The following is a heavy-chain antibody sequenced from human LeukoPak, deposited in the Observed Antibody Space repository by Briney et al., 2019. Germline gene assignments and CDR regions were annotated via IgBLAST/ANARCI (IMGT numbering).Heavy chain of an antibody. D-gene: IGHD1-7*01. J-gene: IGHJ4*02. Sequence: PGGSLRLSCAASGFTFSNYGMNWVRQAPGKGLEWVSYISSSGSTTYYADSVKGRFTISRDNAKNSLCLLMNSLRAEDTAIYYCASQITGTTGYWGQGTLVTVSS. CDR1: GFTFSNYG. V-gene: IGHV3-48*03. CDR3: ASQITGTTGY. CDR2: ISSSGSTT.